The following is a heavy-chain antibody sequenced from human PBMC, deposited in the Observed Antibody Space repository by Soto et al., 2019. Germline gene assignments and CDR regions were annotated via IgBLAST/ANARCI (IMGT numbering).Heavy chain of an antibody. CDR2: VFYRGGT. Sequence: PSETLSLTCSVSDDSISSYYWSWIRQPPGKGLQWIGYVFYRGGTAYNPSLKSRVTISLGMSKKQFPLNLNSVTAADTAAYFCARVQLVEKAIDYWGQGTLVTVSS. V-gene: IGHV4-59*01. CDR1: DDSISSYY. J-gene: IGHJ4*02. D-gene: IGHD1-1*01. CDR3: ARVQLVEKAIDY.